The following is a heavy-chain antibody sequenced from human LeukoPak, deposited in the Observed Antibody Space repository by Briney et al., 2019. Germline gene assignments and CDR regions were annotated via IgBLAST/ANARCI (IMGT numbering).Heavy chain of an antibody. CDR2: ISGSGGST. J-gene: IGHJ5*02. CDR1: GFTFSSYA. Sequence: GGSLRLSCAASGFTFSSYAMSWVRQAPGKGLEWVSAISGSGGSTYYADSVKGRFTISRDNSKNTLYLQMNSLRAEDTAVYYCAKVVWFGESHNWFDPWGQGTMVTVSS. D-gene: IGHD3-10*01. CDR3: AKVVWFGESHNWFDP. V-gene: IGHV3-23*01.